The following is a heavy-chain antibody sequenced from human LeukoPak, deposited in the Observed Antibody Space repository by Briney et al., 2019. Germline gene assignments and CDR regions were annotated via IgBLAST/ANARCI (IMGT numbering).Heavy chain of an antibody. V-gene: IGHV3-9*01. D-gene: IGHD5-12*01. CDR2: ISWNSGSI. J-gene: IGHJ6*03. Sequence: GRXLRLSXAXSGFTFDDYAMHWVRQAPGKGLEWVSGISWNSGSIGYADSVKGRFTISRDNAKNSLYLQMNSLRAEDTALYYCAKENSGYDWDYYYYMDVWGKGTTVTVSS. CDR3: AKENSGYDWDYYYYMDV. CDR1: GFTFDDYA.